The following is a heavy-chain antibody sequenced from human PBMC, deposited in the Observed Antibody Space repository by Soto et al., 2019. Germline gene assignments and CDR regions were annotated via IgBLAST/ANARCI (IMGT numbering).Heavy chain of an antibody. CDR2: ISWNSGTI. D-gene: IGHD3-10*01. V-gene: IGHV3-9*01. CDR1: GFTFDDHA. Sequence: EVQLVESGGGLVQPGRSLRLSCAASGFTFDDHALHWVQQAPGKGLEWVSAISWNSGTIHYADSVKGRFTISRDNAKNSLYLQVNSLRAEDTALYYCAKGVGSTGSAPIDYWGQGTLVTVSS. CDR3: AKGVGSTGSAPIDY. J-gene: IGHJ4*02.